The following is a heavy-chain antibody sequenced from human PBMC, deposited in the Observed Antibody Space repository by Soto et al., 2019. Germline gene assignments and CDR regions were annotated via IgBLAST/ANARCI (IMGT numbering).Heavy chain of an antibody. CDR1: GFTFGDYA. CDR2: IRSKAYGGTT. J-gene: IGHJ4*02. V-gene: IGHV3-49*03. Sequence: GSLRLSCTASGFTFGDYARSWFRQAPGKGLEWVGFIRSKAYGGTTEYAASVKGRFTISRDDSKSIAYLQMNSLKTEDTAVYYCTRVLIRYFDWLLPGDYWGQGTLVIVSS. CDR3: TRVLIRYFDWLLPGDY. D-gene: IGHD3-9*01.